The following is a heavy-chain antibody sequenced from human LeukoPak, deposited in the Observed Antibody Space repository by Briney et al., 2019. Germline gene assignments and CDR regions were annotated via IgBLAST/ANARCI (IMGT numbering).Heavy chain of an antibody. CDR2: IRYDGSNE. D-gene: IGHD1-26*01. V-gene: IGHV3-30*02. CDR1: GFTFSSYN. J-gene: IGHJ4*02. Sequence: GSLRLSCAASGFTFSSYNMHWVRQARGKGLEWVTFIRYDGSNEYYADSVKGRFTISRDNSKNTVYLQMKSLRVEDTAVYYCAKGGTGNYYDYWGQGTLVTVSS. CDR3: AKGGTGNYYDY.